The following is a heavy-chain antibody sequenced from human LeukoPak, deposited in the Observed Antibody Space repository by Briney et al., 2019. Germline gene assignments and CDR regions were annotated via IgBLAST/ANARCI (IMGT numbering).Heavy chain of an antibody. Sequence: GGSLRLSCAASGFDFGAYEMNWVRQAPGKGLEWVAYFAGSDTTTYYADSVKGRFTISRDNSKNTLYLHMNSLRAEDTAVYYCARPSWGSSSWYYFDYWGQGTLVTVSS. J-gene: IGHJ4*02. V-gene: IGHV3-48*03. CDR3: ARPSWGSSSWYYFDY. CDR1: GFDFGAYE. D-gene: IGHD6-13*01. CDR2: FAGSDTTT.